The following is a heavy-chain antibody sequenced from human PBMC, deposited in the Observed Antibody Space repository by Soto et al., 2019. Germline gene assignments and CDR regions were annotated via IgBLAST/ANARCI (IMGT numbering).Heavy chain of an antibody. J-gene: IGHJ4*02. D-gene: IGHD5-18*01. CDR2: ISYDGSNK. V-gene: IGHV3-30-3*01. CDR1: GFTFSSDA. CDR3: ARGGLLLQLWLSFDY. Sequence: GGSLRLSCAASGFTFSSDAMHWVRQAPGKGLEWVAVISYDGSNKYYADSVKGRFTISRDNSKNTLYLQMNSLRAEDTAVYYCARGGLLLQLWLSFDYWGQGTLVTV.